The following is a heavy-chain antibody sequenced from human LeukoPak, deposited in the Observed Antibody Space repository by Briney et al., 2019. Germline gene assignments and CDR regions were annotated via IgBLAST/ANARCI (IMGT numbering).Heavy chain of an antibody. CDR2: IIPIFGIA. D-gene: IGHD3-3*01. CDR3: ARSGIFGVGHYYYGMDV. Sequence: GASVKVSCKASGGTFSSYAISWVRQAPGQGLEWMGRIIPIFGIANYAQKFQGRVTITADKSTCTAYMELSSLRSEDTAVYYCARSGIFGVGHYYYGMDVWGQGTTVTVSS. J-gene: IGHJ6*02. CDR1: GGTFSSYA. V-gene: IGHV1-69*04.